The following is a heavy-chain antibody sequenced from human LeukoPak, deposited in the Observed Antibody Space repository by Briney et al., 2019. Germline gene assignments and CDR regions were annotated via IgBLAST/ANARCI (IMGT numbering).Heavy chain of an antibody. J-gene: IGHJ3*02. CDR3: AKEAPYSDAFDI. Sequence: PGGSLRLSCAASGFTFSSYGMHWVRQAPGKGLEWVAVISYDGSNKYYADSVKGRFTISRDNSKNTLYLQMNSLRAEDTAVYYCAKEAPYSDAFDIWGQGTMVTVSS. D-gene: IGHD2-15*01. CDR1: GFTFSSYG. CDR2: ISYDGSNK. V-gene: IGHV3-30*18.